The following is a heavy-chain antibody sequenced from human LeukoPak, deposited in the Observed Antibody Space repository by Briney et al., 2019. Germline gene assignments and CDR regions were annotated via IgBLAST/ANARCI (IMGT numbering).Heavy chain of an antibody. Sequence: TSETLSLTCAVYGGSFSGYYWSWIRQPPGKGLEWIGEINHSGSTNYNPSLKSRVTISVDTSKNQFSLKLSSVTAADTAVYYCARGVILYDYWGQGTLVTVSS. D-gene: IGHD3-10*01. CDR1: GGSFSGYY. V-gene: IGHV4-34*01. J-gene: IGHJ4*02. CDR2: INHSGST. CDR3: ARGVILYDY.